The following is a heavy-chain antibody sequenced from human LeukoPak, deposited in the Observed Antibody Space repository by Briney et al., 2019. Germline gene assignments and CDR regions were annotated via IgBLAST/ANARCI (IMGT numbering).Heavy chain of an antibody. CDR1: GFTFSSYW. CDR3: ARIKSSGWYKY. J-gene: IGHJ4*02. CDR2: IKQDGSEK. D-gene: IGHD6-19*01. V-gene: IGHV3-7*01. Sequence: PGGSLRLSCAASGFTFSSYWMSWVRQAPGKGLEWVANIKQDGSEKYYVDSVKGRFTISRGNAKNSLYLQMNSLRAEDTAVYYCARIKSSGWYKYWGQGTLVTVSS.